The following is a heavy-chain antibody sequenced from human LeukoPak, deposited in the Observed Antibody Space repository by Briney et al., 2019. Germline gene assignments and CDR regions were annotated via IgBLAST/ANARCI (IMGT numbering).Heavy chain of an antibody. CDR1: RFTFSNFA. CDR3: VRGGPSTWS. CDR2: INDDGSDT. J-gene: IGHJ5*02. D-gene: IGHD2-15*01. V-gene: IGHV3-74*01. Sequence: GGSLRLSCAASRFTFSNFAMSWVRQAPGKRPVWVSRINDDGSDTIYADSVRGRFTISRDDAKNTVYLQMNNLRAEDTAVYYCVRGGPSTWSWGQGTLVTVSS.